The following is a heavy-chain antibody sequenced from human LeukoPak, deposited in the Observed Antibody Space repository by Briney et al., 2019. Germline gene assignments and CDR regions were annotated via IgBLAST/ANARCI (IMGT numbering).Heavy chain of an antibody. CDR1: GFTVSRNY. V-gene: IGHV3-53*01. Sequence: GGSLRLSCAASGFTVSRNYMSWVRQAPGKGLEWVSVLYSDGSTYHADSVKGRFTISRDNSKNTLYLQMNSLRAEDTAVYYCAELGITMIGGVWGKGTTVTISS. D-gene: IGHD3-10*02. CDR3: AELGITMIGGV. J-gene: IGHJ6*04. CDR2: LYSDGST.